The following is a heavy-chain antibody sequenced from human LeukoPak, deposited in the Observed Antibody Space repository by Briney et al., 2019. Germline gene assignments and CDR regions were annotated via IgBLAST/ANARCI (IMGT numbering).Heavy chain of an antibody. V-gene: IGHV4-61*02. J-gene: IGHJ5*02. CDR3: ARGRRLLWFGELLSTFPYNWFDP. CDR2: IYISGST. D-gene: IGHD3-10*01. Sequence: PSETLSLTCTVSGGSISSGGYYWSWIRQPAGKGLEWIGRIYISGSTNYNPSLKSRVTISIHTSKNQFSLKLSSVTAADTAVYYCARGRRLLWFGELLSTFPYNWFDPWGQGTLVTVSS. CDR1: GGSISSGGYY.